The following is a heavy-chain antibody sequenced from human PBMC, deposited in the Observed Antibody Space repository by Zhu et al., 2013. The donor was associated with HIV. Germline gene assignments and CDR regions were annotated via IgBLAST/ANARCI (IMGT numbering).Heavy chain of an antibody. CDR2: INPTSAGT. Sequence: QVQLVQAGAEVKKPGASVKVSCKTSGYTLTDYYIHWVRQAPGQGLEWMGWINPTSAGTKYAQKFQGRVTMTRDTSTSTVYMELSSLRSEDTAVYYCARVSGSYYYLYYMDVWAKGPRSPSP. CDR1: GYTLTDYY. J-gene: IGHJ6*03. V-gene: IGHV1-2*02. CDR3: ARVSGSYYYLYYMDV. D-gene: IGHD1-26*01.